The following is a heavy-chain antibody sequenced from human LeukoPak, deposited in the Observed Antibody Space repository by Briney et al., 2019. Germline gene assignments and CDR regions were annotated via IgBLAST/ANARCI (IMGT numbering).Heavy chain of an antibody. CDR3: ARESAEVVAATPLDY. D-gene: IGHD2-15*01. V-gene: IGHV3-33*01. J-gene: IGHJ4*02. Sequence: GGSLRLSCAASGFPFSSYGMHWVRQAPGKGLEWVARLVYDERSDYANSVKGRFSISRDNSKNTLFLDMSDLRVEDTAVYYCARESAEVVAATPLDYWGQGTLVTVSS. CDR1: GFPFSSYG. CDR2: LVYDERS.